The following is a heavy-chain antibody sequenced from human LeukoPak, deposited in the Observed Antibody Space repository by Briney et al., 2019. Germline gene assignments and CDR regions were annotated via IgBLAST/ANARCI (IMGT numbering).Heavy chain of an antibody. Sequence: ASVKVSCKTSGYTFTGYYMHWVRQAPGQGLEWMGWINPNSGDTGYAQKFQGRVTMTRDTSIGTGYMELTSLRSDDTAVYYCASVRMGATPFDYWGQGTLVTVSS. CDR2: INPNSGDT. V-gene: IGHV1-2*02. D-gene: IGHD1-26*01. CDR3: ASVRMGATPFDY. J-gene: IGHJ4*02. CDR1: GYTFTGYY.